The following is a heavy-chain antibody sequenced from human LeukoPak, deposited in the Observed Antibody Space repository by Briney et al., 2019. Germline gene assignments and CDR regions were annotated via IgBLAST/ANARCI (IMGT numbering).Heavy chain of an antibody. CDR3: ARDGYYYDSSGYYYDY. CDR2: INPSGGST. D-gene: IGHD3-22*01. J-gene: IGHJ4*02. Sequence: ASVKVSCKASGYTFTSYYMHWVRQAPGRGLEWMGIINPSGGSTSSAQKFQGRVTMTRDTSTSTVYMELSSLRSEDTAVYYCARDGYYYDSSGYYYDYWGQGTLVTVSS. V-gene: IGHV1-46*01. CDR1: GYTFTSYY.